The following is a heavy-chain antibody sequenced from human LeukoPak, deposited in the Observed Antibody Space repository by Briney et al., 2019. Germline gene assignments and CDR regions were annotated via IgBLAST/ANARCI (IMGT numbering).Heavy chain of an antibody. D-gene: IGHD4-17*01. V-gene: IGHV4-59*08. J-gene: IGHJ4*02. CDR2: IYYSGST. Sequence: SETLSLTCTVSGGSISIYYWSWIRQPPGKGLEWIGYIYYSGSTNYNPSLKSRVTISVDTSKNQFSLKLSSVTAADTAVYYCARQGLTVTTPFDYWGQGTLVTVSS. CDR1: GGSISIYY. CDR3: ARQGLTVTTPFDY.